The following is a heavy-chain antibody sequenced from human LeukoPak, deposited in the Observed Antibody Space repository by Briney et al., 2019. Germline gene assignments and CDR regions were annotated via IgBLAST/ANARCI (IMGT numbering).Heavy chain of an antibody. Sequence: GGSLRLSCAASGFTFGSYAMNWVRQIPGKGLEWVSGISGSGGSTNYADSVRGRFTISRDNSKNTLYLQMNSLRAEDTAVYYCARDGSGSYWGQGTLVTVSS. CDR1: GFTFGSYA. J-gene: IGHJ4*02. CDR2: ISGSGGST. D-gene: IGHD3-10*01. CDR3: ARDGSGSY. V-gene: IGHV3-23*01.